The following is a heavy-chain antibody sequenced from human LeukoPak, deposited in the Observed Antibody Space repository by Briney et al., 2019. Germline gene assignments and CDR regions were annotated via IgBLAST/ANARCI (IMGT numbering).Heavy chain of an antibody. V-gene: IGHV3-30*03. CDR2: ISYDGSNK. CDR1: GFTFSSYG. CDR3: ASASNYDFWSGYYTGEDY. J-gene: IGHJ4*02. Sequence: PGGSLRLSCAASGFTFSSYGMHWVRQAPGKGLEWVAVISYDGSNKYYADSVKGRFTISRDNAKNSLYLQMNSLRAEDTAVYYCASASNYDFWSGYYTGEDYWGQGTLVTVSS. D-gene: IGHD3-3*01.